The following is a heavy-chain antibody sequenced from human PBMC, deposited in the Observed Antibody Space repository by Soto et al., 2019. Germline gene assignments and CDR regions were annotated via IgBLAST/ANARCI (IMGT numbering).Heavy chain of an antibody. Sequence: EVQLVESGGGLVQPGGSLRLSCAASGFTFSSYWMYWVRQAPGKGLEWVSHMNNDGSYIIYAESVKGRFTFSRDNAKNTLYRQMNSPRAEDTAVYYCVRGGYMHACDIWGQGTMVTFSS. V-gene: IGHV3-74*01. J-gene: IGHJ3*02. CDR1: GFTFSSYW. D-gene: IGHD6-13*01. CDR2: MNNDGSYI. CDR3: VRGGYMHACDI.